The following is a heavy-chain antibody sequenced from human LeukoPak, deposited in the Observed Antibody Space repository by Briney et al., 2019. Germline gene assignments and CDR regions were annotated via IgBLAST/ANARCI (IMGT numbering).Heavy chain of an antibody. CDR2: IYYSGST. V-gene: IGHV4-59*01. D-gene: IGHD5-18*01. Sequence: SETPSLTCTVSGGSISSYYWSWIRQPPGKGLEWIGYIYYSGSTNYNPSLKSRVTISVDTSKNQFSLKLSSVTAADTAVYYCATQTPGTWIQLWFGAFDIWGLGTMVTVSS. J-gene: IGHJ3*02. CDR3: ATQTPGTWIQLWFGAFDI. CDR1: GGSISSYY.